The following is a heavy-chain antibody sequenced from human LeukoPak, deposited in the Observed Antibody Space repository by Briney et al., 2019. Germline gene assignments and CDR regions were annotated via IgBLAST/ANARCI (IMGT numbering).Heavy chain of an antibody. CDR3: ARPDDSESFYRANHY. D-gene: IGHD3-10*01. V-gene: IGHV3-30*04. Sequence: GGSLRLSCAASGFSFNTYPLHWVRQAPGKGLEWVAVISNDGNNKYYADSVKGRFTISRDNSNNTLSLQMNGLRVEDTAVYYCARPDDSESFYRANHYWGRGTLVTVS. CDR2: ISNDGNNK. CDR1: GFSFNTYP. J-gene: IGHJ4*02.